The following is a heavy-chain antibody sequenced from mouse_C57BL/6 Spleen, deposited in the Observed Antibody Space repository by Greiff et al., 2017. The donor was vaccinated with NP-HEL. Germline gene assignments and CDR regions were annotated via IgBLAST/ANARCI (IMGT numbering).Heavy chain of an antibody. CDR3: ARVGSNYGGDYFDY. CDR2: IYPRSGNT. CDR1: GYTFTSYG. Sequence: QVQLQQSGAELARPGASVKLSCKASGYTFTSYGISWVKQRTGQGLEWIGEIYPRSGNTYYNEKFKGKATLTADKSSSTAYMELRSLTSEDSAVYFGARVGSNYGGDYFDYWGQGTTLTVSS. D-gene: IGHD2-5*01. J-gene: IGHJ2*01. V-gene: IGHV1-81*01.